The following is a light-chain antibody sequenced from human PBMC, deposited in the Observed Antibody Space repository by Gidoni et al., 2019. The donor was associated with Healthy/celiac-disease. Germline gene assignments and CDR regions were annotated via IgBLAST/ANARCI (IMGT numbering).Light chain of an antibody. V-gene: IGKV1-39*01. CDR2: AAS. CDR1: QSISSY. J-gene: IGKJ4*01. CDR3: QQSYSTPLT. Sequence: DIQMTQSPSSLSASVGDRVTITCRARQSISSYLNWYQQKPGKDTKLLIYAASSLQSGVPSRFSGSGSGTDFTLTISSLQPEDFATYYCQQSYSTPLTFGGGTKVEIK.